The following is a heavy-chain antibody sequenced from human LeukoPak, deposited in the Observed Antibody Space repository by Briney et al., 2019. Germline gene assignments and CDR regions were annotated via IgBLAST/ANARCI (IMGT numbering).Heavy chain of an antibody. CDR2: ISAYNGHT. Sequence: GASVKVSCKASGYSFANFGISWVRQAPGQGLVWMGWISAYNGHTKYAQNLQGRLTMTTDTSTSTAYMELRSLRSDDTAVYYCARDLGYGDYGYWGQGTLVTVSS. J-gene: IGHJ4*02. CDR3: ARDLGYGDYGY. D-gene: IGHD4-17*01. CDR1: GYSFANFG. V-gene: IGHV1-18*01.